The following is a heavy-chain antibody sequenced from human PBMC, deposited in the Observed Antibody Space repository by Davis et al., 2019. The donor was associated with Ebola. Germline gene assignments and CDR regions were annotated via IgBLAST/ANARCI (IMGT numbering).Heavy chain of an antibody. CDR1: GYTFTDYN. CDR2: IILMFGTA. Sequence: SVKVSCKASGYTFTDYNIHWMRQAPGQGPEWMGGIILMFGTANYAQKFQGRVTITADESTSTVYMELSSLRSDDTAVYYCARGWVPKSNAYDIWGQGTMVTVSS. V-gene: IGHV1-69*13. J-gene: IGHJ3*02. CDR3: ARGWVPKSNAYDI. D-gene: IGHD3-10*01.